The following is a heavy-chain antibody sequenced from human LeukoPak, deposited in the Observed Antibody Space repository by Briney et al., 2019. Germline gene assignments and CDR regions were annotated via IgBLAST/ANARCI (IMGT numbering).Heavy chain of an antibody. J-gene: IGHJ4*02. CDR1: GFTFSDYS. CDR3: ARDPSYGDYALSDY. Sequence: GGSLRLSCAASGFTFSDYSMNWVRQAPGKGLEWVSYISSSGTTICSADSVKGRFTISRDNAKNSLYLQMNSLRAEDTAVYYCARDPSYGDYALSDYWGQGTLVTVSS. V-gene: IGHV3-48*01. D-gene: IGHD4-17*01. CDR2: ISSSGTTI.